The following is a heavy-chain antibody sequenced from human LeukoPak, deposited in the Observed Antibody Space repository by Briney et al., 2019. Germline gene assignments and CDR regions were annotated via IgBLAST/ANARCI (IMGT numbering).Heavy chain of an antibody. CDR1: GYTFTGYY. J-gene: IGHJ6*02. V-gene: IGHV1-18*04. Sequence: ASVKVSCKSSGYTFTGYYMRWVRQAPGQGLEWMGWISAYNTNYAQKMQGRVTMTTDTPTSIAYMELRSLRSDDTAVYYCVRRNYYYGMDVWGLGTTVTVSS. CDR2: ISAYNT. CDR3: VRRNYYYGMDV.